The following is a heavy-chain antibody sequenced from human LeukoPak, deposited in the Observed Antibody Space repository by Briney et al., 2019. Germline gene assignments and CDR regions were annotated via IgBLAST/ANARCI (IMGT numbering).Heavy chain of an antibody. CDR3: ARGGYRQLAYFDY. D-gene: IGHD3-16*02. J-gene: IGHJ4*02. CDR2: INWNGGTT. CDR1: GVTFDDYG. Sequence: GGSLRLSCEASGVTFDDYGMTWVRQVPGKGLEWISSINWNGGTTSYADSVKGRFTISRDNDKNSLYLQMNSLRAEDTALYYCARGGYRQLAYFDYWGQGALVTVSS. V-gene: IGHV3-20*04.